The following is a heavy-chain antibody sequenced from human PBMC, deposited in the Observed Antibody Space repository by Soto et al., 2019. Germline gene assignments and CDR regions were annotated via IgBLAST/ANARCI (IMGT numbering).Heavy chain of an antibody. CDR3: ARFLDVDGAGYYYYGMDV. V-gene: IGHV3-33*01. J-gene: IGHJ6*02. CDR2: IWYDGSNK. D-gene: IGHD3-3*01. Sequence: VAAIWYDGSNKYYADSVKGRFTISRDNSKNTLYLQMNSLRAEDTAVYYCARFLDVDGAGYYYYGMDVWGQGTTVTVSS.